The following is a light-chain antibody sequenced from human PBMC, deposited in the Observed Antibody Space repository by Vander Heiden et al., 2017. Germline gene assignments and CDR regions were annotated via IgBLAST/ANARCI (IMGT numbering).Light chain of an antibody. J-gene: IGKJ2*01. Sequence: DIQMTQSPSSLSASVGDRVTITCQASQDINNYLNWYQQKPGKAPKLLIYDASNLETGVPSRFSGSGSGTDFNFTISSLQPEDIATYYCQHYDHLPPRYTFGQGTKLEIK. CDR3: QHYDHLPPRYT. V-gene: IGKV1-33*01. CDR1: QDINNY. CDR2: DAS.